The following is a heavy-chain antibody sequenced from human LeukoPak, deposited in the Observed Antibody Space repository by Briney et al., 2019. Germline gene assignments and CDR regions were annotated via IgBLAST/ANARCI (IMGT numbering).Heavy chain of an antibody. Sequence: HSGGSLRLSCAASGFTFSAYGMHWVRQAPGQGLEWVSVIYAGDSTVYADSVKGRFTISKDYSKNTLHLQMNTLTPEDTAVYYCAKLFTSSTAWYFFEYWGQGTLAPSRQ. CDR1: GFTFSAYG. D-gene: IGHD2-8*02. CDR3: AKLFTSSTAWYFFEY. J-gene: IGHJ4*02. CDR2: IYAGDST. V-gene: IGHV3-NL1*01.